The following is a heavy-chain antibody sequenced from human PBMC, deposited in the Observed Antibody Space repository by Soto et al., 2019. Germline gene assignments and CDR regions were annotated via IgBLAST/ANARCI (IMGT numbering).Heavy chain of an antibody. D-gene: IGHD4-4*01. CDR3: ARDGDGRMTTNPYYYNGMDV. CDR2: VFYTGRA. J-gene: IGHJ6*02. V-gene: IGHV4-59*11. Sequence: SQTLPLTCTVSGGSLGNHYWSWIRQPQGKGLEWIGYVFYTGRANYNASLKSRVSISLDTSNYQFSLKLSSVTAADTAVYYCARDGDGRMTTNPYYYNGMDVWGPGTTVTVSS. CDR1: GGSLGNHY.